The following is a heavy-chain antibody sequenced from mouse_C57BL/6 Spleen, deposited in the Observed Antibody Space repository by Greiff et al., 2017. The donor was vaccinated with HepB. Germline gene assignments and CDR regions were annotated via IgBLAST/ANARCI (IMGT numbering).Heavy chain of an antibody. CDR2: IYPGDGDT. CDR3: ARGNWDLYYYAMDY. CDR1: GYAFSSYW. D-gene: IGHD4-1*01. J-gene: IGHJ4*01. V-gene: IGHV1-80*01. Sequence: VQLQQSGAELVKPGASVKISCKASGYAFSSYWMNWVKQRPGKGLEWIGQIYPGDGDTNYNGKFKGKATLTADKSSSTAYMQLSSLTSEDSAVYFCARGNWDLYYYAMDYWGQGTSVTVSS.